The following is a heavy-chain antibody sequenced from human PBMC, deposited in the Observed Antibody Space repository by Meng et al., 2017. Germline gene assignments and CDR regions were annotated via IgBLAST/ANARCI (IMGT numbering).Heavy chain of an antibody. Sequence: GLLGAFGVRVVQPAGSQRLSRGASGFTLVSYGIHWVRQSPGKGLEWVSYISSSGSTIYYADSVKGRFTISRDNAKNSLYLQMNSLRAEDTAVYYCASVSGSYFVHWGQGTLVTVFS. D-gene: IGHD1-26*01. CDR1: GFTLVSYG. CDR3: ASVSGSYFVH. J-gene: IGHJ4*02. CDR2: ISSSGSTI. V-gene: IGHV3-48*04.